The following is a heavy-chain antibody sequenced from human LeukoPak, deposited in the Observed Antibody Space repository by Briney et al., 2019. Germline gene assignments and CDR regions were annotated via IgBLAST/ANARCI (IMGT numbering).Heavy chain of an antibody. V-gene: IGHV3-23*01. CDR1: GITLNNYG. CDR3: AKRGVVIRVILVGFHKEAYYFDS. J-gene: IGHJ4*02. D-gene: IGHD3-22*01. CDR2: ISDRGGRT. Sequence: GGSLRLSCTVSGITLNNYGMSWVRQSPGKGLEWVAGISDRGGRTNYADSEKGRFNISRDNHMNTLYLQMNSLRAEDTAVYVCAKRGVVIRVILVGFHKEAYYFDSWGQGALVTVSS.